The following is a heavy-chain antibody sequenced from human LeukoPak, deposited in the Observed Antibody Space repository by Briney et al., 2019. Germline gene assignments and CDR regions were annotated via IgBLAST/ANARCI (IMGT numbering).Heavy chain of an antibody. V-gene: IGHV1-18*01. CDR1: GYTFTSYG. Sequence: ASVKVSCKASGYTFTSYGISWVRPAPGQGLEWMGWISAYNGNTNYAQKLQGRVTMTTDTSTSTAYMELRSLRSDDTAVYYCARVGRYCSGGSCSWDDWFDPWGQGTLVTVSS. CDR3: ARVGRYCSGGSCSWDDWFDP. CDR2: ISAYNGNT. D-gene: IGHD2-15*01. J-gene: IGHJ5*02.